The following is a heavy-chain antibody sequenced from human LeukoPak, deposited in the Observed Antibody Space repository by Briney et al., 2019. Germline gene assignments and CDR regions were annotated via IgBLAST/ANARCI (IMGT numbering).Heavy chain of an antibody. CDR3: ARWSSSGNYYDTFDL. V-gene: IGHV4-38-2*01. Sequence: SDTLSLTCAVSGYSISSGYYLVWIPQPPGKGLEWIGRIYHSGSTYCTPYINTLNTKSAETSKNSLSLNLSSVTAADTAVYYWARWSSSGNYYDTFDLWGQGTVVTVSS. CDR1: GYSISSGYY. CDR2: IYHSGST. D-gene: IGHD3-10*01. J-gene: IGHJ3*01.